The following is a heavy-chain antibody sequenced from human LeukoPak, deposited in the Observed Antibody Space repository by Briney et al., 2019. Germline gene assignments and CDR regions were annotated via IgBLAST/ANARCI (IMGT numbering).Heavy chain of an antibody. Sequence: GASVKVSCKASEYTFTGYYIHWVRQAPGQGLEWMGRINPNGGGTDYAQKFQGRVTMTRDTSISTAYMELSRLKSDDTAVYYCAGTITMVRGVITAYYYYYYMDVWGKGTTVTVSS. CDR1: EYTFTGYY. V-gene: IGHV1-2*06. J-gene: IGHJ6*03. D-gene: IGHD3-10*01. CDR2: INPNGGGT. CDR3: AGTITMVRGVITAYYYYYYMDV.